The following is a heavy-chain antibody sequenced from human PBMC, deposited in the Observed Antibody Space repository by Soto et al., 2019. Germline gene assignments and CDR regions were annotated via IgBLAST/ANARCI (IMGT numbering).Heavy chain of an antibody. CDR3: AGGVIVQLLVLTPYYYYAMDV. CDR1: GGSFSGYY. J-gene: IGHJ6*02. V-gene: IGHV4-34*01. D-gene: IGHD2-2*01. CDR2: INHSGST. Sequence: LSLTCAVYGGSFSGYYWSWIRQPPGKGLEWIGEINHSGSTNYNPSLKSRVTISVDTSKNQFSLKLSSVTAADTAVYYCAGGVIVQLLVLTPYYYYAMDVWGQGTTVTVSS.